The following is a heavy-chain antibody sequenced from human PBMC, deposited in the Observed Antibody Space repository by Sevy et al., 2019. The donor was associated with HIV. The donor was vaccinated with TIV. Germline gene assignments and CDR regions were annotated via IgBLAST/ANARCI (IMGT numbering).Heavy chain of an antibody. Sequence: SETLSLTCVVSGYSISSGYYWAWIRQPPGKGLEWIGSVHHTGSTYYNPSLKSRVTILVDTSNNQFSLKLTSVTAADTAVYYCARQGLGGALRLFDFWGHGTLVNVSS. CDR1: GYSISSGYY. D-gene: IGHD3-16*01. V-gene: IGHV4-38-2*01. CDR2: VHHTGST. J-gene: IGHJ4*01. CDR3: ARQGLGGALRLFDF.